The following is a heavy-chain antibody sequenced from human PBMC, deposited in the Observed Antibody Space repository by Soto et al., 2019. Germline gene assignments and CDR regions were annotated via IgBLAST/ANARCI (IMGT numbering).Heavy chain of an antibody. Sequence: ASVKVSCKTSGYNFIAYYIYWVRQAPGQGPEWMGMINPSSGATNIAQKFQGRITVTSDSSTNTAYLQLSSLRSEDAAVYYCAKYCGGDCRHLDAWGQGTRVTVSS. J-gene: IGHJ5*02. CDR3: AKYCGGDCRHLDA. CDR2: INPSSGAT. CDR1: GYNFIAYY. D-gene: IGHD2-21*02. V-gene: IGHV1-46*01.